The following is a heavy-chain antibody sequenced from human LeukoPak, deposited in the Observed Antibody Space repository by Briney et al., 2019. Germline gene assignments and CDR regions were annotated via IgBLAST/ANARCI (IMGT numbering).Heavy chain of an antibody. V-gene: IGHV4-39*01. CDR2: IYYSGGT. Sequence: PSETLSLTCTVSGGSISSSSYYWGWIRQPPGKGLEWIGSIYYSGGTYYNPSLKSRVTISVDTSKNQFSLKLSSVTAADTAVYYCAGFSSSYAFDIWGQGTMVTVSS. CDR3: AGFSSSYAFDI. CDR1: GGSISSSSYY. J-gene: IGHJ3*02. D-gene: IGHD6-13*01.